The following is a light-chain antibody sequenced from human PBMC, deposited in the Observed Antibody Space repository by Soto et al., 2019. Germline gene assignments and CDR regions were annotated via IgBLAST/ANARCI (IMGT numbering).Light chain of an antibody. CDR3: HQYGSSPAT. CDR1: QSVSSSF. J-gene: IGKJ1*01. V-gene: IGKV3-20*01. CDR2: SAS. Sequence: EIVLTQSPGTLSLSPGERATLSCRASQSVSSSFLAWYQQKPGQAPRLLIYSASSRATGIPDRFSGSGSGTDFTLTISRLEPEDFAVYYCHQYGSSPATFGQGTKVEIK.